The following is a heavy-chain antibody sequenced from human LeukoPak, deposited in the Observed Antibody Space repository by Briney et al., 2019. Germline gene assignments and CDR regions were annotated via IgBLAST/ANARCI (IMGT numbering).Heavy chain of an antibody. V-gene: IGHV3-74*01. CDR3: ARVKDGSGNYRYFDY. D-gene: IGHD3-10*01. CDR1: GFSFSSYW. CDR2: ISSDGSST. J-gene: IGHJ4*02. Sequence: GGSLRLSCAASGFSFSSYWMNWVRQAPGKGLVWVSRISSDGSSTNYADSVKGRFTISRDNAKNTLYLQMNNLRAEDTAVYYCARVKDGSGNYRYFDYWGQGTLVTVSS.